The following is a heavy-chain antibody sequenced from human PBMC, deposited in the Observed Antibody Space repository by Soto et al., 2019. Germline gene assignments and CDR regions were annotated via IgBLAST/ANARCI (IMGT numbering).Heavy chain of an antibody. V-gene: IGHV1-8*01. CDR2: MSPNSGNT. Sequence: QLQLVQSGAEVKKPGASVKVSCKASGYTFTNYDMNWVRQATGQGLEWMGWMSPNSGNTGYAQKFQGRVTMTRDTSIMTAYMELSSLRSDDTAVYYCVTCARSGWDTGFYGGQGTLVTVSS. CDR3: VTCARSGWDTGFY. D-gene: IGHD6-19*01. CDR1: GYTFTNYD. J-gene: IGHJ4*02.